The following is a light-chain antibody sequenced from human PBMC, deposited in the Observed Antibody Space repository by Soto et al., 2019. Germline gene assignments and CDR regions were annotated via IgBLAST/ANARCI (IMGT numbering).Light chain of an antibody. CDR3: QQYNNWPRT. V-gene: IGKV3-15*01. J-gene: IGKJ1*01. Sequence: EIVMTQSPATLSVSPGERATLSCRASQSVNSNLAWYQQKPGQAPRLLIYGASTRATGIPARFSGSGSGTEFTLTISSLQSEDFAVYYCQQYNNWPRTFGQGTKVDSK. CDR2: GAS. CDR1: QSVNSN.